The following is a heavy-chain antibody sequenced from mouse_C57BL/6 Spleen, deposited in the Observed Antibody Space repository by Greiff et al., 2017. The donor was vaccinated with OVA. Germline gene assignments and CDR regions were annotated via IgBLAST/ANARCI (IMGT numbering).Heavy chain of an antibody. CDR3: AREGGYYSNAWFAY. D-gene: IGHD2-5*01. CDR1: GFTFSDYY. J-gene: IGHJ3*01. Sequence: EVMLVESEGGLVQPGSSMKLSCTASGFTFSDYYMAWVRQVPEKGLEWVANINYDGSSTYYLDSLKSRFIISRDNAKNILYLQMSSLKSEDTATYYCAREGGYYSNAWFAYWGQGTLVTVSA. V-gene: IGHV5-16*01. CDR2: INYDGSST.